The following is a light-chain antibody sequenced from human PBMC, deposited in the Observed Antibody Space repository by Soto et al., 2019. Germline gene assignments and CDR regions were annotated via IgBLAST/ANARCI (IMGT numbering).Light chain of an antibody. CDR3: QHLNSLPIT. Sequence: DIQLTQSPPSLSPSVGYRVIITSLASQAINNYLVWYQQKPGNSPKLLIYAASTLQSGVPSRFSGSGSGTEFTLTISSLQPEDFATYYCQHLNSLPITFGQGTRLEI. J-gene: IGKJ5*01. V-gene: IGKV1-9*01. CDR1: QAINNY. CDR2: AAS.